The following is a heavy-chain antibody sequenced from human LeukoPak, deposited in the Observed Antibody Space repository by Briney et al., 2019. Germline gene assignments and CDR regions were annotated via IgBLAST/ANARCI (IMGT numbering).Heavy chain of an antibody. J-gene: IGHJ4*02. D-gene: IGHD3-16*01. CDR2: IYTSGST. CDR1: GGSISSYY. V-gene: IGHV4-4*07. CDR3: ARVGLSRYYFDY. Sequence: SETLSLTCTVSGGSISSYYWSWIRQPAGKGLEWIGRIYTSGSTNYNPPLKSRVTISVDRSKNQFSLKLSSVTAADTAVYYCARVGLSRYYFDYWGQGTLVTVSS.